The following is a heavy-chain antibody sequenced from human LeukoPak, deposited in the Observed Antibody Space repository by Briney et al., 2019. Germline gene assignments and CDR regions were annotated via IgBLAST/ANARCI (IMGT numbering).Heavy chain of an antibody. CDR2: ISGSGGST. J-gene: IGHJ4*02. Sequence: PGGSLRLSCAASGFTFSSYGMSWVRQAPGKWLEWVSGISGSGGSTYYADSVKGRFTISRDNSKNTLYVQMKGLRAEDTAVYYCARDREVTATYYFDYWGQGTLVTVSS. CDR1: GFTFSSYG. CDR3: ARDREVTATYYFDY. D-gene: IGHD2-21*02. V-gene: IGHV3-23*01.